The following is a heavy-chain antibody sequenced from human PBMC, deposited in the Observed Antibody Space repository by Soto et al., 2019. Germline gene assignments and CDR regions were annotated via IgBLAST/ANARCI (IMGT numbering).Heavy chain of an antibody. CDR3: AISYGSYHYGAY. V-gene: IGHV1-69*18. Sequence: QLVQSGAEVKKPGSSVKVSCKASGGPFNLFAVTWVRQAPGQGLQWIGRINPHFNDPHYAQKFSGRITITADEASSTTHKELSALIADYTPTNYCAISYGSYHYGAYWGAKTPVANSS. J-gene: IGHJ4*02. CDR1: GGPFNLFA. CDR2: INPHFNDP. D-gene: IGHD3-16*01.